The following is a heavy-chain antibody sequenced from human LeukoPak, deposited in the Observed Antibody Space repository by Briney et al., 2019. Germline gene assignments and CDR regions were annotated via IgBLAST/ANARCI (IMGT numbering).Heavy chain of an antibody. V-gene: IGHV1-8*01. Sequence: ASVKVSFKASGYTFTSYDINWVRQATGQGLEWMGWMNPNSGNTGYTQKFQGRVTMTRNTSISTAYMELSSLRSEDTAVYYCARRSGSYYYNWFDPWGQGTLVTVSS. J-gene: IGHJ5*02. CDR1: GYTFTSYD. D-gene: IGHD3-10*01. CDR3: ARRSGSYYYNWFDP. CDR2: MNPNSGNT.